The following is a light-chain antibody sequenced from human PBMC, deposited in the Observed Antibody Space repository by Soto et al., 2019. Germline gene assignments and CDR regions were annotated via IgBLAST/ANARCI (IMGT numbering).Light chain of an antibody. Sequence: EVVLTQSPDTLSLPPGERATLSCRASQSISSYLAWYQQNPGQAPRLLIYDASGRATGIPARFSGSGSGTDFTLTISSLEPEDFAVYYCQQRANWPLTTFGHGTRLAI. CDR3: QQRANWPLTT. CDR2: DAS. V-gene: IGKV3-11*01. J-gene: IGKJ5*01. CDR1: QSISSY.